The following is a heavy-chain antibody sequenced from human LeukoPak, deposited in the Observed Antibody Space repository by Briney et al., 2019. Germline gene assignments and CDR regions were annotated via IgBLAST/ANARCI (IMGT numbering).Heavy chain of an antibody. J-gene: IGHJ6*03. CDR2: INPNSGGT. Sequence: ASVKVSCKASGYTFSGYSIHWVRQAPGQGLEWMGWINPNSGGTNYAQKFQGRVTMTRDTSISTAYMELSRLRSDDTAVYYCTRGCQYQLLIFLYYYMDVWGKGTTVTISS. V-gene: IGHV1-2*02. CDR3: TRGCQYQLLIFLYYYMDV. CDR1: GYTFSGYS. D-gene: IGHD2-2*01.